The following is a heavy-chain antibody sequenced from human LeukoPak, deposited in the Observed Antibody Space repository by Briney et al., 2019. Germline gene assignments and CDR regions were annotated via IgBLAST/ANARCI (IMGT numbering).Heavy chain of an antibody. J-gene: IGHJ4*02. CDR1: GGSINSYY. CDR3: ARGSPAPDY. V-gene: IGHV4-59*01. D-gene: IGHD1-26*01. Sequence: SETLSLTCTVSGGSINSYYWSWIRQPPGKGLEWIGYIHYSGTTHYNPSLEGRVTISVDTSKNQFSLKLSSVTAADTAVYYCARGSPAPDYWGKGTLVTVSS. CDR2: IHYSGTT.